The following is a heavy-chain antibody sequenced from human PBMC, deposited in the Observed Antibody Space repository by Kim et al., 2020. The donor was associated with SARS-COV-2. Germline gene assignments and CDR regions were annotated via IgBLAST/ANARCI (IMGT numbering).Heavy chain of an antibody. Sequence: GGSLRLSCVASGFTVSGSAIHWVRQASGKGLEWVGRIRSKFNGYATAFAASVKCRFTISRDDSKNTAYLQMDSLKTEDTAVYYCARHTDYGDYDGYWGRG. J-gene: IGHJ4*02. CDR1: GFTVSGSA. CDR3: ARHTDYGDYDGY. CDR2: IRSKFNGYAT. V-gene: IGHV3-73*01. D-gene: IGHD4-17*01.